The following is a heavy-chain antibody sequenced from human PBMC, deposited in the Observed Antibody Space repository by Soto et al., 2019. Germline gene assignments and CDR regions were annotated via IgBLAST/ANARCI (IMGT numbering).Heavy chain of an antibody. J-gene: IGHJ4*02. V-gene: IGHV3-7*05. CDR2: IKQDGSEK. Sequence: GGSLRLSCAASGFTFSNYWMSWVRQAPGKGLEWVANIKQDGSEKYYVDSEKGRFIISRDNAKKSLYLQMNSLRAEDTAVYYCVRDHYYDSNAIVSWGDYWGQGTLVTVSS. CDR3: VRDHYYDSNAIVSWGDY. CDR1: GFTFSNYW. D-gene: IGHD3-22*01.